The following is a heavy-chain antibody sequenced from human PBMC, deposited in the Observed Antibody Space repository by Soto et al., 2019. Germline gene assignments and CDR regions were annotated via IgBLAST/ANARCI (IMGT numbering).Heavy chain of an antibody. CDR3: ARDATLYIWGSYRYDY. CDR2: INHSGST. CDR1: GGSFSGYY. J-gene: IGHJ4*02. V-gene: IGHV4-34*01. D-gene: IGHD3-16*02. Sequence: SETLSLTCAVYGGSFSGYYWSWIRQPPGKGLEWIGEINHSGSTNYNPSLKSRVTISVDTSKNQFSLKLSSVTAADTAVYYCARDATLYIWGSYRYDYWGQGTLVTGSS.